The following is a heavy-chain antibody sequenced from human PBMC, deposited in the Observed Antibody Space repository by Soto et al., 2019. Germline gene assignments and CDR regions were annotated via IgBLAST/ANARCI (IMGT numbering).Heavy chain of an antibody. V-gene: IGHV3-30-3*01. D-gene: IGHD6-19*01. CDR1: GFTFSSYA. CDR2: ISYDGSNK. Sequence: WSLRLSCAASGFTFSSYAMHWVRHAPGKGLEWVAVISYDGSNKYYADSVKGRFTISRDNSKNTLYLQMNSLRAEDTAVYYCAREKSAVAGNDAFDIWGQGTMVTVS. CDR3: AREKSAVAGNDAFDI. J-gene: IGHJ3*02.